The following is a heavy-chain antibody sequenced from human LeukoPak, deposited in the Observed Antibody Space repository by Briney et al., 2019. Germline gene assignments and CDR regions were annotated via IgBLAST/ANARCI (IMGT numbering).Heavy chain of an antibody. CDR3: ARDDDIRLFDY. CDR1: GYTFANYY. D-gene: IGHD3-22*01. V-gene: IGHV1-18*04. CDR2: ISAYNGNT. Sequence: EASVTVSCKASGYTFANYYMHWVRQAPGQGLEWMGWISAYNGNTNYAQKLQGRVTMTTDTSTSTAYMELRSLRSDDTAVYYCARDDDIRLFDYWGQGTLVTVSS. J-gene: IGHJ4*02.